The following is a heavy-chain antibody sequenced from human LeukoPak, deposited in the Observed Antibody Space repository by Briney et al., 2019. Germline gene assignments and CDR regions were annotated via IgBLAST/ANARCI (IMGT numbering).Heavy chain of an antibody. V-gene: IGHV3-15*01. CDR1: GFTFSNAW. J-gene: IGHJ4*02. D-gene: IGHD6-13*01. Sequence: PGGALRLSCAASGFTFSNAWMSWVRQAPGKGLEWVGRIKSKTDGGTTDYAAPVKGRFTISRDDSKNTLYLQMNSLKTEDTAVYYCTTGLSKAGTGYWGQGTLVTVSS. CDR2: IKSKTDGGTT. CDR3: TTGLSKAGTGY.